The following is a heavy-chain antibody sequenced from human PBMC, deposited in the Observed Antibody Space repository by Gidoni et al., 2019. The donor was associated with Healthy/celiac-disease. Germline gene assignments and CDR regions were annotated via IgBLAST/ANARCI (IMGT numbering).Heavy chain of an antibody. J-gene: IGHJ4*02. V-gene: IGHV3-30*18. Sequence: QVRLVESGGGVVETGRSLRLSGEASGFTFSVYGIHWFRQAPGKGLGWVAVLSYDGSNKYYADSVKGRFTISRDNSKNTLYLQMNSLRAEDTAVYYCAKDLEDIVVVVAAGVDYWGQGTLVTVSS. D-gene: IGHD2-15*01. CDR2: LSYDGSNK. CDR3: AKDLEDIVVVVAAGVDY. CDR1: GFTFSVYG.